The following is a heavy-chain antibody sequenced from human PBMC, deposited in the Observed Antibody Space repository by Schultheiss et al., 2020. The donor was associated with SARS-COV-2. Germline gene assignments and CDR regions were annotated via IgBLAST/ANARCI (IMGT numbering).Heavy chain of an antibody. V-gene: IGHV4-31*03. J-gene: IGHJ5*02. CDR2: IYYSGST. CDR1: GGSISSGGYY. CDR3: ARLGTLSGSIAA. Sequence: SETLSLTCTVSGGSISSGGYYWSWIRQHPGKGLEWIGYIYYSGSTYYNPSLKSRVTMSVGASKNHFSLKLSSVTAADTAVYYCARLGTLSGSIAAWGQGTLVTVSS. D-gene: IGHD1-26*01.